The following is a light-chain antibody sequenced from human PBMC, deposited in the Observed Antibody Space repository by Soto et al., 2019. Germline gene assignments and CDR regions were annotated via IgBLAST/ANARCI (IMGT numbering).Light chain of an antibody. CDR1: QTVGGN. J-gene: IGKJ2*01. Sequence: DIVMTQSPATLSVSPGERVTLSCRASQTVGGNLAWFQQKPGQAPRLLIYDTSTRAIGIPARFSGSGSGTEFTLTISSLQSEDCAVYYCQQYDDWPPYTFGQGTKLEIK. CDR3: QQYDDWPPYT. CDR2: DTS. V-gene: IGKV3-15*01.